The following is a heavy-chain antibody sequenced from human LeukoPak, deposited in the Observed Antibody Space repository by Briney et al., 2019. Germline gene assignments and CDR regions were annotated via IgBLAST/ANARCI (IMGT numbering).Heavy chain of an antibody. Sequence: GGSLRLSRAASGFTFSTYGMHGVPQPPGKGLEGVPVTSYDGCTKLYEDSVKGRFTISRDDSKNTLYLQMNSLRAEDTAVYYCAKDMTAVARYLDYWGQGTLVTVSS. D-gene: IGHD4-23*01. CDR3: AKDMTAVARYLDY. V-gene: IGHV3-30*18. CDR1: GFTFSTYG. CDR2: TSYDGCTK. J-gene: IGHJ4*02.